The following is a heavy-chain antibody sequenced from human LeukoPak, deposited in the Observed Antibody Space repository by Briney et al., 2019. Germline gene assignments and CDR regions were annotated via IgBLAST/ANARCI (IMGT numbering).Heavy chain of an antibody. J-gene: IGHJ4*02. V-gene: IGHV4-59*01. CDR2: IYYSGST. CDR1: GGSISSYY. CDR3: AGGEGGSGSLLSYFDY. Sequence: PSETLSLTCTVSGGSISSYYWSWIRQPPGKGLEWIGYIYYSGSTKYNPSLKSRVTISVDTSKNQFSLKMNSVTAADTAVYYCAGGEGGSGSLLSYFDYWGQGILVTVSS. D-gene: IGHD3-10*01.